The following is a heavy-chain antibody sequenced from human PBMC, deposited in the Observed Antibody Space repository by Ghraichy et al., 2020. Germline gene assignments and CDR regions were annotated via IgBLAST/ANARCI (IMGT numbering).Heavy chain of an antibody. CDR2: IYPGDSDA. CDR3: ASLGGSYYKSYYGMDV. V-gene: IGHV5-51*01. D-gene: IGHD1-26*01. Sequence: GESLNISCKGSGYSFTSYWIGWVRQMPGKGLEWMGIIYPGDSDARYSPSFQGQVTISADKSISTAYLQWSSLKASDIAMYYCASLGGSYYKSYYGMDVWGQGTTVTVSS. J-gene: IGHJ6*02. CDR1: GYSFTSYW.